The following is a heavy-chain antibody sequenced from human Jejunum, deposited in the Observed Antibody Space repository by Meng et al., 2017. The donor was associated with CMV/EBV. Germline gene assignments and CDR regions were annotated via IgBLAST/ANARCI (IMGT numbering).Heavy chain of an antibody. CDR2: IYYSGST. D-gene: IGHD3-16*01. V-gene: IGHV4-59*01. Sequence: CPVSGGSISSYYWNWIRQPPGKGLEWMGYIYYSGSTKYNPSLKSRVTISVDTSKNQISLKLSFVTAADTAVYYCARDGGGTGADYWGQGTLVTVSS. J-gene: IGHJ4*02. CDR3: ARDGGGTGADY. CDR1: GGSISSYY.